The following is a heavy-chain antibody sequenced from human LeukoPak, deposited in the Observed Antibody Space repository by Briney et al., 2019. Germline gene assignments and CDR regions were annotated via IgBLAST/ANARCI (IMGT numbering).Heavy chain of an antibody. CDR1: VGSISGYY. V-gene: IGHV4-4*07. CDR3: ARDRSSSYTRDWFDP. Sequence: SETLSLTCTDPVGSISGYYWSWIRQPAGKGLEWIGRIYNSESINYNPSLKSRVTMSIDTSKNQFSLKLNSVTAADTAVYYCARDRSSSYTRDWFDPWGQGVLVTVSS. D-gene: IGHD6-13*01. J-gene: IGHJ5*02. CDR2: IYNSESI.